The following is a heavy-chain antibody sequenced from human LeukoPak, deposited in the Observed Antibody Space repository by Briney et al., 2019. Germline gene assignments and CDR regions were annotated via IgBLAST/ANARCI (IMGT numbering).Heavy chain of an antibody. CDR1: GFTVSGYW. V-gene: IGHV3-23*01. Sequence: GGSLRLSCAASGFTVSGYWMSWVRQAPGKGLEWVSAVSGSGGSTYYADSVKGLFTISRDNSKNTLYLQMNSLRAEDTAVYYCAKRMIRGVNHDAFDLWGQGTMVTVSS. D-gene: IGHD3-10*01. CDR3: AKRMIRGVNHDAFDL. J-gene: IGHJ3*01. CDR2: VSGSGGST.